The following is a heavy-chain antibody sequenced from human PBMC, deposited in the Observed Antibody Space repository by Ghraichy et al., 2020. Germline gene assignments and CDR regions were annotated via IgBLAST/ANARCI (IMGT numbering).Heavy chain of an antibody. V-gene: IGHV3-30*18. Sequence: GGSLRLSCAASDFTFSIYGMHWVRQAPAKGLEWVAAISYAGRITYFADSVKGRFTISRDTSDNTLYLQMNSLSAEDTAVYYCAKGRSYCTNGACYSSGALDVWGQGTTVTVSS. D-gene: IGHD2-8*01. CDR3: AKGRSYCTNGACYSSGALDV. CDR1: DFTFSIYG. CDR2: ISYAGRIT. J-gene: IGHJ6*02.